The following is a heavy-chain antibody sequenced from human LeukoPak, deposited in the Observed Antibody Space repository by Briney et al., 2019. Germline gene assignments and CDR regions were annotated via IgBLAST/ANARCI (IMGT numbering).Heavy chain of an antibody. J-gene: IGHJ2*01. V-gene: IGHV4-59*01. CDR1: GGSIRSYY. CDR3: ARLPRPKYGDYNWYFDL. Sequence: PSETLSLTCTVSGGSIRSYYWSWIRQPPGKGLEWIGYIYYSGSTNYNPSLKSRVTISVDTSKNQFSLKLSSVTAADTAVYYCARLPRPKYGDYNWYFDLWGRGTLVTVSS. CDR2: IYYSGST. D-gene: IGHD4-17*01.